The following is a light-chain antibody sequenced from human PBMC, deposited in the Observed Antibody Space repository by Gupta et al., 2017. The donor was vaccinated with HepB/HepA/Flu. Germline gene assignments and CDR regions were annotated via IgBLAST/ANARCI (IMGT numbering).Light chain of an antibody. CDR2: GAS. CDR1: QSVSSTY. J-gene: IGKJ2*01. CDR3: QLDYCPLYT. V-gene: IGKV3-20*01. Sequence: EIVLTQSPGTLSLSPGERATLSCRASQSVSSTYLAWYQQKPDQAPRLLMYGASTRATGIPDRFSGRGSGTDFTLTISRLEPEDFAVYYCQLDYCPLYTFGQGTKLEIK.